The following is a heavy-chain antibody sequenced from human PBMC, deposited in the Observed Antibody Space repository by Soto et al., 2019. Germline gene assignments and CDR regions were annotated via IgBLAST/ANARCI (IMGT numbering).Heavy chain of an antibody. V-gene: IGHV1-69*06. CDR1: GGTFSSYA. CDR2: IIPIFGTA. Sequence: GASVKVSCKASGGTFSSYAISWVRQAPGQGLEWMGGIIPIFGTANYAQKFQGRVTITADKSTSTAYMELSSLRSEDTAVYYCARDHWTAAAASYYYYGMDVWGQGTTVTVSS. CDR3: ARDHWTAAAASYYYYGMDV. D-gene: IGHD6-13*01. J-gene: IGHJ6*02.